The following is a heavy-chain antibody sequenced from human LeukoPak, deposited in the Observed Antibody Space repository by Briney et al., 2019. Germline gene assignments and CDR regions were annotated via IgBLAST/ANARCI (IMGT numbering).Heavy chain of an antibody. V-gene: IGHV1-2*02. D-gene: IGHD3-22*01. CDR3: ARDGYYDSSGYSLGQNAFDI. Sequence: ASVKVSCKASGYTFTGYYMHWVRQAPGQGLEWMGWINPNSGGTNYAQKFQGRVTMTRDTSISTAYMELRSLRSDDTAVYYCARDGYYDSSGYSLGQNAFDIWGQGTMVTVSS. CDR2: INPNSGGT. J-gene: IGHJ3*02. CDR1: GYTFTGYY.